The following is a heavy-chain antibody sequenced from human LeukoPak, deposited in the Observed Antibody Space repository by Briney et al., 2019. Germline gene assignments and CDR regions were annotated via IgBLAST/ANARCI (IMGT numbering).Heavy chain of an antibody. D-gene: IGHD3-10*01. Sequence: GGSLRLSCAASGFTFSSYGMHWVRQAPGKGLEWVSSISSSSSYIYYADSVKGRFTISRDNAKNSLYLQMNSLRAEDTAVYYCARDLGTMVRGVQRGGYWGQGTLVTVSS. CDR1: GFTFSSYG. V-gene: IGHV3-21*01. CDR2: ISSSSSYI. J-gene: IGHJ4*02. CDR3: ARDLGTMVRGVQRGGY.